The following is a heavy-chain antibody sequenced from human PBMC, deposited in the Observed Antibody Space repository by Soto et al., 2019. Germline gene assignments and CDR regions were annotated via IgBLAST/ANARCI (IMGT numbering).Heavy chain of an antibody. V-gene: IGHV2-5*02. CDR3: AHAIVLVPAAMTGWFDP. J-gene: IGHJ5*02. CDR2: IYWDDDK. CDR1: GFSLSTSGVG. Sequence: QITLKESGPTLVKPTQTLTLTCTFSGFSLSTSGVGVGWIRQPPGKALEWLALIYWDDDKRYSPSLKSRLTIPKDPSKNQVVLTMTNMDPVDTATYYCAHAIVLVPAAMTGWFDPWGQGTLVTVSS. D-gene: IGHD2-2*01.